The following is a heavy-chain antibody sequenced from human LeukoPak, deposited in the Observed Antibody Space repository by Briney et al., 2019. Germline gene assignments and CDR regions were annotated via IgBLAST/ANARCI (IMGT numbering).Heavy chain of an antibody. CDR1: DDSISNYY. Sequence: SETLSLTCTVSDDSISNYYWGWIRQPPGKGLEWIGNIFYSGSTYYSPSLKSRVTISLDTSRNQFSLKLNSVTAADTAVYYCAKSNGYGLVDIWGQGTMVTVSS. J-gene: IGHJ3*02. CDR2: IFYSGST. D-gene: IGHD3-10*01. V-gene: IGHV4-39*07. CDR3: AKSNGYGLVDI.